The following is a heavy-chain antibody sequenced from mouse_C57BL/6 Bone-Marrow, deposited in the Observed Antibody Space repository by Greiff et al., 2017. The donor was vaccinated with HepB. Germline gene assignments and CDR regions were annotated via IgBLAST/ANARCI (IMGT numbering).Heavy chain of an antibody. D-gene: IGHD3-2*02. J-gene: IGHJ4*01. Sequence: VQLQQPGAELVMPGASVKLSCKASGYTFTSYWMHWVKQRPGQGLEWIGEIDPSDSYTNYNQKFKGKSTLTVDKSSSTAYMQLSSLTSEDSAVYYCASWGSSGYWAMDYWGQGTSVTVSS. CDR1: GYTFTSYW. CDR3: ASWGSSGYWAMDY. CDR2: IDPSDSYT. V-gene: IGHV1-69*01.